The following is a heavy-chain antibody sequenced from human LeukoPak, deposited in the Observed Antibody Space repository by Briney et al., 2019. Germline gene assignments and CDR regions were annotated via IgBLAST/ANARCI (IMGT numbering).Heavy chain of an antibody. Sequence: SVKVSCKASGGSFRTYPISWVRQSPGQGLEWMGGLTQFFRRTNYTQKFQGRLTITADASSSTAYMELSDLRSDDTAVYYCATSESGRSWDWFAPWGQGTPVTVSS. D-gene: IGHD3-10*01. J-gene: IGHJ5*02. V-gene: IGHV1-69*01. CDR2: LTQFFRRT. CDR1: GGSFRTYP. CDR3: ATSESGRSWDWFAP.